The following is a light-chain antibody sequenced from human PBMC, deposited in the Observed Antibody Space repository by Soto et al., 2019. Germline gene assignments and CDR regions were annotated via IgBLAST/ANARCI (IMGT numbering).Light chain of an antibody. J-gene: IGLJ1*01. CDR3: SSYAGSNNFV. V-gene: IGLV2-8*01. CDR2: EVS. Sequence: QSVLTQPPSASGSPGQSVAISCTGTSSDVGGYNYVSWYQQHPGKAPKLMIYEVSKRPSGVPDRFSASKSGNTASLTVSGLQAGDEADYYCSSYAGSNNFVFGTGTNVTVL. CDR1: SSDVGGYNY.